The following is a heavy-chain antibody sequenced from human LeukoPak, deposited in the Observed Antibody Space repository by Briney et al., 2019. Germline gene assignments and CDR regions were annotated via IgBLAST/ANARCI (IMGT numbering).Heavy chain of an antibody. CDR3: VTSGSQGVVPADIDY. D-gene: IGHD2-2*01. Sequence: GGSLRLSCAASGFTFSSYGMHWVRQAPGKGLEWVAVIWYDGSNKYYADSVKGRFTISRDNSKNTLYLQMNSLRAEDTAVYYCVTSGSQGVVPADIDYWGQGTLVTVSS. V-gene: IGHV3-33*01. CDR1: GFTFSSYG. J-gene: IGHJ4*02. CDR2: IWYDGSNK.